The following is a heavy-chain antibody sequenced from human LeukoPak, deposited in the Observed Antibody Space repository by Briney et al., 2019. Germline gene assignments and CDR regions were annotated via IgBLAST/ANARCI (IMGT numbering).Heavy chain of an antibody. J-gene: IGHJ4*02. CDR3: AKGKKITVAGLFDC. CDR2: ISWNSGSI. D-gene: IGHD6-19*01. CDR1: GFTFDDYA. Sequence: PGRSLRLSCAASGFTFDDYAMHWVRQVPGKGLEWASGISWNSGSIGYADSVKGRFTISRDNAKNSLYLHMNSLSAEDTALYYCAKGKKITVAGLFDCWGQGTLVTVSS. V-gene: IGHV3-9*01.